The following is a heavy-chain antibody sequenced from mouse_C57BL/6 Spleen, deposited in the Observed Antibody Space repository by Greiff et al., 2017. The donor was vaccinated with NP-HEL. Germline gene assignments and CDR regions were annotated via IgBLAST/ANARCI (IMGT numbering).Heavy chain of an antibody. CDR3: ARQGLLPFDY. CDR1: GFTFSSYG. CDR2: ISSGGSYT. D-gene: IGHD6-1*01. V-gene: IGHV5-6*01. Sequence: EVKLMESGGALLKPGGSLKLSCAASGFTFSSYGMSWVRQTPDKRLEWVATISSGGSYTYYPDSVKGRFTISRDNAKNTLYLQMSSLKSEDTAMYYCARQGLLPFDYWGQGTTLTVSS. J-gene: IGHJ2*01.